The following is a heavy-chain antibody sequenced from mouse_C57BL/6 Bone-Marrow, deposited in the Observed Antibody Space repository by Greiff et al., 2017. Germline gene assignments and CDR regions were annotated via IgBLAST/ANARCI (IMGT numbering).Heavy chain of an antibody. CDR1: GFTFSSYG. Sequence: EVMLVESGGDLVKPGGSLKLSCAASGFTFSSYGMSWVRQTPEKRLEWVATISSGGSYTYYPDSVKGRFTISIDNAKNTLYLQMISLKSEDTAMYYCARHTYWFAYWGQGTLVTVSA. D-gene: IGHD5-1*01. CDR3: ARHTYWFAY. V-gene: IGHV5-6*01. CDR2: ISSGGSYT. J-gene: IGHJ3*01.